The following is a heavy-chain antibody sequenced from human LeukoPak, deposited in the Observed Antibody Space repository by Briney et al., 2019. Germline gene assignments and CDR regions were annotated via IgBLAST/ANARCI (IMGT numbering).Heavy chain of an antibody. D-gene: IGHD1-26*01. CDR2: INPSGGST. J-gene: IGHJ4*02. CDR3: ARDYSEGSWRSGSYYGGGY. Sequence: GASVKVSCKASGYTFTSYYMHWVRQAPGQGLEWMGIINPSGGSTSYAQKFQGRVTMTRDMSTSTVYMELSSLRSDDTAVYYCARDYSEGSWRSGSYYGGGYWGQGTLVTVSS. CDR1: GYTFTSYY. V-gene: IGHV1-46*01.